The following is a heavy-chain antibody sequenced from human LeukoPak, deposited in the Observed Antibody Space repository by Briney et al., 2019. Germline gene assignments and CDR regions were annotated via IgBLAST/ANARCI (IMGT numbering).Heavy chain of an antibody. CDR1: GYIFTTYY. CDR2: INPSGGIT. V-gene: IGHV1-46*01. CDR3: ARGYYYDSSAGPSEY. J-gene: IGHJ4*02. D-gene: IGHD3-22*01. Sequence: ASVKLSCKASGYIFTTYYMHWVRQAPGQGLELMGIINPSGGITGYAQKVQGRFTMARDTSTSSVYMELSSLRSEDTAVYYCARGYYYDSSAGPSEYWGQGTLVTVSS.